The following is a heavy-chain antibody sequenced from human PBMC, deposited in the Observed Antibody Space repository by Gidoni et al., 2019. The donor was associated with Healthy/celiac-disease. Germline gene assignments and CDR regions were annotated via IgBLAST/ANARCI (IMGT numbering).Heavy chain of an antibody. Sequence: EVQLVESGGGLVQPGGSLRLSCAASGFTFSSYSMNWVRQAPGKGLEWVSYISSSSTIYYADSVKGRFTISRDNAKNSLYLQMNSLRAEDTAVYYCARWGWEPYFDYWGQGTLVTVSS. CDR2: ISSSSTI. J-gene: IGHJ4*02. D-gene: IGHD1-26*01. V-gene: IGHV3-48*01. CDR1: GFTFSSYS. CDR3: ARWGWEPYFDY.